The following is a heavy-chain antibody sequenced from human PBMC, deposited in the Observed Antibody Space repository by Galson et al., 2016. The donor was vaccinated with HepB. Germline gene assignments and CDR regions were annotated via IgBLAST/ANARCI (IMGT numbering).Heavy chain of an antibody. D-gene: IGHD1-1*01. CDR3: AKGLKEQLVLQYFQH. V-gene: IGHV3-30*18. J-gene: IGHJ1*01. Sequence: SLRLSCAASGFTFSTYAMHWVRQTPGKGLEWVAIISDDGKNEYYADSVKGRFTISRDNSKNTLYLQMNSLRAEDTAVYYCAKGLKEQLVLQYFQHWGQGTLVTVSS. CDR2: ISDDGKNE. CDR1: GFTFSTYA.